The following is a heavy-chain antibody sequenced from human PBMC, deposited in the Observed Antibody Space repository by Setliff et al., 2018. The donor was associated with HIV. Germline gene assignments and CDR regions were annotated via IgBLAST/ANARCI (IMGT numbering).Heavy chain of an antibody. CDR1: GDSVRNYY. CDR3: ARGHEWLRI. CDR2: INYNGNT. D-gene: IGHD5-12*01. Sequence: PSETLSLTCTVSGDSVRNYYWSWIRQPPERGLDYIGYINYNGNTNYNPSLKSRVTMSVDTSKNQISLKLRSVNAADTAVYYCARGHEWLRIWGQGMLVTVSS. V-gene: IGHV4-59*02. J-gene: IGHJ4*02.